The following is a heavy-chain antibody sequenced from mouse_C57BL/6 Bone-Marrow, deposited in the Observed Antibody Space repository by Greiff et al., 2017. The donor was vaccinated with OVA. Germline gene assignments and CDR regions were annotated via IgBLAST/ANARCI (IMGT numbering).Heavy chain of an antibody. CDR3: ASPDY. V-gene: IGHV5-4*01. J-gene: IGHJ2*01. CDR1: GFTFSSSS. Sequence: EVPLVESGRGLVKPGGSLNLSCAASGFTFSSSSLSWVRQTPEKRLEWVAPLSDGGSYTYYPDKVTGRFTISRDNAKNNLYLQMSHLKSEDTAMYYCASPDYWGQGTTLTVSS. CDR2: LSDGGSYT.